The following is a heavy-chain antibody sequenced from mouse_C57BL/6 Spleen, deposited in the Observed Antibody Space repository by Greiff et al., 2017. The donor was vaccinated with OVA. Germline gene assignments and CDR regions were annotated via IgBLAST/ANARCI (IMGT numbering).Heavy chain of an antibody. J-gene: IGHJ3*01. D-gene: IGHD2-3*01. CDR3: TRDYDGYY. V-gene: IGHV1-15*01. CDR1: GYTFTDYE. Sequence: QVQLKESGAELVRPGASVTLSCKASGYTFTDYEMHWVKQTPVHGLEWIGAIDPETGGTAYNQKFKGKATLTADKSSSTAYMELRSLTSEVSAVYYGTRDYDGYYGGQGTLVTVSA. CDR2: IDPETGGT.